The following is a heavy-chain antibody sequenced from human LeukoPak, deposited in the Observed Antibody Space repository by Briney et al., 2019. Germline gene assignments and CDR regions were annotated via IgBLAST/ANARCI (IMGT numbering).Heavy chain of an antibody. CDR3: ARGDDFLTLTTDY. J-gene: IGHJ4*02. Sequence: GGSLRFSCAASGFTFSAYWMHWVRQAPGKGLVWVSRINSDGSTTNYADSVKGRFTISRDNAKNTLYLQMNSLRAEDTAVYYCARGDDFLTLTTDYWGQGTLVTVSS. V-gene: IGHV3-74*01. CDR1: GFTFSAYW. CDR2: INSDGSTT. D-gene: IGHD3-9*01.